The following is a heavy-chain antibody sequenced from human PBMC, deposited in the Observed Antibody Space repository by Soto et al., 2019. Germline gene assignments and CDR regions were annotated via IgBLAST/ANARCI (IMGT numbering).Heavy chain of an antibody. Sequence: PGESLKISCKCSGYSFTIYWISWVRQMPGKGLEWMGRIDPSDSYTNYSPSFQGHVTISADKSISTAYLQWSSLKASETAMYYCASHIAVAGDYYYDGMDVWGQGTTVTVSS. CDR2: IDPSDSYT. D-gene: IGHD6-19*01. CDR1: GYSFTIYW. V-gene: IGHV5-10-1*01. J-gene: IGHJ6*02. CDR3: ASHIAVAGDYYYDGMDV.